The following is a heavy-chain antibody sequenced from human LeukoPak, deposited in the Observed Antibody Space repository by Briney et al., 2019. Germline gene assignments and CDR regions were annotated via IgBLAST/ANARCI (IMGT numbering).Heavy chain of an antibody. D-gene: IGHD7-27*01. CDR3: ARDLLGHIDY. CDR1: GVSISSYY. CDR2: IYYSGST. V-gene: IGHV4-39*07. J-gene: IGHJ4*02. Sequence: SETLSLTCTVSGVSISSYYWGWIRQPPGKGLEWIGSIYYSGSTYYNPSLKSRVTISVDTSKNQFSLKLSAVTAADTAVYYCARDLLGHIDYWGQGTLVTVSS.